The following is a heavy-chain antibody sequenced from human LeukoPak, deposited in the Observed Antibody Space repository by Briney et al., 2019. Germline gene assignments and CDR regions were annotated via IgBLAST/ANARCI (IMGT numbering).Heavy chain of an antibody. CDR2: IYYSGST. V-gene: IGHV4-31*03. D-gene: IGHD3-9*01. CDR1: GGSISSGGYY. J-gene: IGHJ2*01. CDR3: AREIFRSHRKSGYFDL. Sequence: SETLSLTCTVSGGSISSGGYYWSWIRQHPGKGLEWIGYIYYSGSTYYNPSLKSRVTISVDTSKNQFSLKLSSVTAADTAVYYCAREIFRSHRKSGYFDLWGRGTLVTVSS.